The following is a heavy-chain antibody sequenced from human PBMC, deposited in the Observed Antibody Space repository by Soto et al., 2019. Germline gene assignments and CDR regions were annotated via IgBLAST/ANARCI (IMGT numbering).Heavy chain of an antibody. V-gene: IGHV4-31*03. Sequence: ASETLSLTCTVSGGSISSGGYYWSWIRQHPGKGLEWIGYIYYSGSTYYNPSLKSRVTISVDTSKNQFSLKLSSVTAADTAVYYCARERRAGYYYYGMDVWGQGTTVTVSS. CDR1: GGSISSGGYY. D-gene: IGHD6-19*01. J-gene: IGHJ6*02. CDR2: IYYSGST. CDR3: ARERRAGYYYYGMDV.